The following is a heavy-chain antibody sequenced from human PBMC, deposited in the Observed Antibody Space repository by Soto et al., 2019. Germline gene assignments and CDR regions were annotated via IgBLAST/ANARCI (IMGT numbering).Heavy chain of an antibody. CDR1: GFTFSSYG. CDR3: AKATDQKYNWNSYYYGMDV. J-gene: IGHJ6*02. CDR2: ISYDGSNK. V-gene: IGHV3-30*18. D-gene: IGHD1-20*01. Sequence: SGGSLRLSCAAPGFTFSSYGMHWVRQAPGKGLEWVAVISYDGSNKYYADSVKGRFTISRDNSKNTLYLQMNSLRAEDTAVYYCAKATDQKYNWNSYYYGMDVWGQGTTVTVSS.